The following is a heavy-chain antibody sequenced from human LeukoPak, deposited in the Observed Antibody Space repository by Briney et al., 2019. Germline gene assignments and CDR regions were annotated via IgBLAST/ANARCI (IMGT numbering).Heavy chain of an antibody. D-gene: IGHD6-19*01. CDR2: FDPEDGET. CDR3: ATDPTPSSGWNY. CDR1: GYTLTELS. J-gene: IGHJ4*02. Sequence: ASVKVSCKVSGYTLTELSMHWVRQAPGKGLEWMGGFDPEDGETIYAQKFQGRVTMTEDTSTDTAYMELSSLRSEDTAVYYCATDPTPSSGWNYWGQGTLVTVSS. V-gene: IGHV1-24*01.